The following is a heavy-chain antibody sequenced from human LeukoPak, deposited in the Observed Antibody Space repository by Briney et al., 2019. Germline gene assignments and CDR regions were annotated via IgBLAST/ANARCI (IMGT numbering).Heavy chain of an antibody. J-gene: IGHJ4*02. Sequence: GSLRLSCAASGFTFSSYAMNWVRQAPGKGLEWVSAISANGAGTYYADSAKGRFTLSRDNSKNTLYLQMNSLRAEDTAVYYCAKDGRAHDYGDYWGQGTLVTVSS. V-gene: IGHV3-23*01. CDR1: GFTFSSYA. CDR3: AKDGRAHDYGDY. CDR2: ISANGAGT. D-gene: IGHD3/OR15-3a*01.